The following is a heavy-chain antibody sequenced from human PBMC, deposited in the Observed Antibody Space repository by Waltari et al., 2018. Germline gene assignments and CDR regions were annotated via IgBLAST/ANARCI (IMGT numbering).Heavy chain of an antibody. J-gene: IGHJ4*02. D-gene: IGHD6-6*01. Sequence: QVQLVQSGAAVKKPGASVKVSCQASGYSFTDYFMHWVRQAPGQGLEWMGRINPNSGGPNCAQKLQGRVTLNRDTSSSTAHMEVSRLTSDDTAVYYCARVRGEYSSSSLPFDYWGQGTLVTVSS. CDR2: INPNSGGP. CDR1: GYSFTDYF. CDR3: ARVRGEYSSSSLPFDY. V-gene: IGHV1-2*06.